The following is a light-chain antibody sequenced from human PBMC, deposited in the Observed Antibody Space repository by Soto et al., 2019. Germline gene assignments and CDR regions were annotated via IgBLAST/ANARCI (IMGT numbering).Light chain of an antibody. CDR3: QQYGSSPLT. CDR2: GAS. J-gene: IGKJ4*01. CDR1: QSVNSSY. V-gene: IGKV3-20*01. Sequence: EIVLAQSPGTLSLSPGDRATLSCRASQSVNSSYLAWNQQRPGQAPRLLIYGASSRATGIPDRYSGSGSGTDFTLTISRLEPEDFAVYYCQQYGSSPLTFGGGTNVEIK.